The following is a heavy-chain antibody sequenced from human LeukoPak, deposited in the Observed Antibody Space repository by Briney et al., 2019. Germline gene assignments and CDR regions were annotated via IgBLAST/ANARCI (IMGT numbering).Heavy chain of an antibody. J-gene: IGHJ6*02. V-gene: IGHV1-46*01. CDR3: ASGYSYGYDYYYGMDV. Sequence: ASVKVSCKASGYTFTSCYMHWVRQAPGQGLEWMGIINPSGGSTSYAQKFQGRVTMTRDTSTSTVYMELSSLRSEDTAVYYCASGYSYGYDYYYGMDVWGQGTTVTVSS. D-gene: IGHD5-18*01. CDR2: INPSGGST. CDR1: GYTFTSCY.